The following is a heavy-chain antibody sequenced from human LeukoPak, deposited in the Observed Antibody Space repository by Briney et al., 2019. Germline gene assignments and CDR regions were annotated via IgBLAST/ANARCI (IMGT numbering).Heavy chain of an antibody. J-gene: IGHJ4*02. V-gene: IGHV3-48*01. CDR1: GFTFNTFD. CDR2: ISSGSSSR. Sequence: GWSLRLSCAPSGFTFNTFDMTGVRQAPRKGLEWVSYISSGSSSRYYADSVKGRFTISRDNAKNSLYLQMNSLRAEDTAVYYCAKDRNYRGDWGQGTLVTVSS. D-gene: IGHD1-7*01. CDR3: AKDRNYRGD.